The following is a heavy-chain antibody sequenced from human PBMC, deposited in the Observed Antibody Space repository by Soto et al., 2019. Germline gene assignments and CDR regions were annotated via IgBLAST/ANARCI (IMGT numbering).Heavy chain of an antibody. CDR3: ARLRYQELESWFDP. CDR2: IGGYSGKT. J-gene: IGHJ5*02. CDR1: GYTFATYG. D-gene: IGHD2-2*01. V-gene: IGHV1-18*04. Sequence: QVQLVQSGAEVKKPGASVKVSCKASGYTFATYGITWVRQAPGQGLEWMGWIGGYSGKTNYAQNFQGRGTMTTDTSTSTAYMELRSLTSDDTAIYYCARLRYQELESWFDPWGQGTLVTVSS.